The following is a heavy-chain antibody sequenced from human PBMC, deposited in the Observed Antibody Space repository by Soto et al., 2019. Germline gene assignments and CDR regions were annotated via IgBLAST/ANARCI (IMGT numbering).Heavy chain of an antibody. V-gene: IGHV5-51*01. J-gene: IGHJ6*02. CDR1: GYSFTSYW. CDR3: ARQNSNFIYYYYGMDV. Sequence: HGESRKISCKGSGYSFTSYWSGWVRQMPGKGLEWMGIIYPGDSDTRYSPSFQGQVTISADKSISTAYLQWSSLKASDTAMYYCARQNSNFIYYYYGMDVWGQGTTVTVS. D-gene: IGHD4-4*01. CDR2: IYPGDSDT.